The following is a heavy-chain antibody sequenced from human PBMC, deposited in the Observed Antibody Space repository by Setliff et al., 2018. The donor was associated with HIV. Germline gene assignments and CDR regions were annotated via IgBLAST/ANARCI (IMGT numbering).Heavy chain of an antibody. V-gene: IGHV4-59*01. J-gene: IGHJ3*01. CDR2: IYFTGSN. CDR3: ARVQMAYAAFDV. Sequence: SETLSLTCTVSGGSISTYYLSWIRKPPGKGLEWIGSIYFTGSNDNNPSLKSRVTLSVDTSKHQFSLKLSSVTAADTAVYYCARVQMAYAAFDVWGQGTMVTVSS. CDR1: GGSISTYY. D-gene: IGHD4-17*01.